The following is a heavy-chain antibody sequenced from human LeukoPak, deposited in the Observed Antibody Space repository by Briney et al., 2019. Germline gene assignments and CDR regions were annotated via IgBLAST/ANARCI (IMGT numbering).Heavy chain of an antibody. J-gene: IGHJ3*02. CDR3: ARVGTPDAFDI. Sequence: GGSLRLSCAASGFTFSSYWMHWVRQAPGKGLVWVSRINSDGSSTSYADSVKGRFTISRDNAKNSLYLQMNSLRAEDTAVYYCARVGTPDAFDIWGQGTMVTVSS. V-gene: IGHV3-74*01. CDR1: GFTFSSYW. CDR2: INSDGSST.